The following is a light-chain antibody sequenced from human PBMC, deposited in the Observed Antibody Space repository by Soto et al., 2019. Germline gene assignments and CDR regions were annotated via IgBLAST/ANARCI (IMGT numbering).Light chain of an antibody. J-gene: IGLJ3*02. CDR1: SGSVSTSHF. V-gene: IGLV8-61*01. CDR3: VLYVGSGIWV. CDR2: GTK. Sequence: QAVVTQEPSFSVSPGGTVTLTCGLSSGSVSTSHFPIWYQQTPGQPPRTLIYGTKTRSSGVPDRFSGSILGIRAALTITGAQADDESDYYCVLYVGSGIWVFGGGTKLTVL.